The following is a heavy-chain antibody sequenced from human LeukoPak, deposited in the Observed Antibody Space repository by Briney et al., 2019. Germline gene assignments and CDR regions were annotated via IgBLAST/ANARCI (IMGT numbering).Heavy chain of an antibody. V-gene: IGHV1-18*01. CDR2: ISAYNGNT. J-gene: IGHJ4*02. CDR1: GYSFSSYG. D-gene: IGHD1-20*01. Sequence: ASVKVSCKASGYSFSSYGFTWVRQAPGQGLEWMGWISAYNGNTNYAQKLQGRVTMTTDTSTSTAYMELRSLRSDDTAVYYCARGSYNWPQDYWGQGTLVTVSS. CDR3: ARGSYNWPQDY.